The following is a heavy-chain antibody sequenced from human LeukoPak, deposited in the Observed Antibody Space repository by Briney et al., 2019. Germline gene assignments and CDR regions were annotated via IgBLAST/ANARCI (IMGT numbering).Heavy chain of an antibody. CDR1: GGSISPYF. D-gene: IGHD2-15*01. V-gene: IGHV4-39*07. J-gene: IGHJ4*02. Sequence: PSETLSLTCTASGGSISPYFWSWIRQPPGKGLEWIGSIYYSGSTYYNPSLKSRVTISVDTSKNQFSLKLSSVTAADTAVYYCASSIGYCSGGSCYGSPPYYFDYWGQGTLVTVSS. CDR2: IYYSGST. CDR3: ASSIGYCSGGSCYGSPPYYFDY.